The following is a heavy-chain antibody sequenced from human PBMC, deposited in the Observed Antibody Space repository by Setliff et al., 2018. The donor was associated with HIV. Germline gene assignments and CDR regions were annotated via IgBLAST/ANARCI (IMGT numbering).Heavy chain of an antibody. CDR3: ARFARDPTD. J-gene: IGHJ4*02. CDR1: GASITSSY. CDR2: IYYSGDS. V-gene: IGHV4-59*08. Sequence: PSETLSLTCTVSGASITSSYWTWIRQSPGRGLEYLGYIYYSGDSNYSPSLKSRLSMSLDASTSQFSLRLNSLTAADTAMYYCARFARDPTDWGRGIQVTVSS.